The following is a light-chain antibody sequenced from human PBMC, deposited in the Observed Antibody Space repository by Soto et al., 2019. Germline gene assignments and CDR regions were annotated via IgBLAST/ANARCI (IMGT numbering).Light chain of an antibody. CDR1: QSVSSSY. CDR2: GAS. Sequence: EIVLTQSPCTLSLSPGERATLSCRASQSVSSSYLAWYQQKPGQAPRLLIYGASSRATGIPDRFSGSGSGTDFTLTISRLEPEDFAVYYCQQYASSPVYTFGQGTKLEIK. V-gene: IGKV3-20*01. J-gene: IGKJ2*01. CDR3: QQYASSPVYT.